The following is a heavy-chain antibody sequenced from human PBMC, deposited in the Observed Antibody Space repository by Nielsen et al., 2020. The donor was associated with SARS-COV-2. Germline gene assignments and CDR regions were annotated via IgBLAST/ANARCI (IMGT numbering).Heavy chain of an antibody. CDR2: INAGNGNT. V-gene: IGHV1-3*01. Sequence: ASVKVSCKASGYTFTAYAIHWVRQDPGQRLEWMGWINAGNGNTRYSQKFQGRVTITRDTSASTAYMELSSLRSEDTAVYYCARNRAGYYFDYWGQGTLVTVSS. CDR3: ARNRAGYYFDY. J-gene: IGHJ4*02. CDR1: GYTFTAYA. D-gene: IGHD3-10*01.